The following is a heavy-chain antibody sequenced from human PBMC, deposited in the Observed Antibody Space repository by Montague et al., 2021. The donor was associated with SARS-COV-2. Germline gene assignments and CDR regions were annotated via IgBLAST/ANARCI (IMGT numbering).Heavy chain of an antibody. CDR2: INHSGST. CDR1: GGSFNDYY. J-gene: IGHJ3*02. D-gene: IGHD1-26*01. CDR3: ARYSYSGTYFGLNDAFDI. Sequence: SETLSLTCAVYGGSFNDYYWSWIRQPPGKGLEWIGQINHSGSTNYNPSLKSRVTISVDTSKNQFSLQLDSVTLDDTAVYFCARYSYSGTYFGLNDAFDIWGQGTLVTVSS. V-gene: IGHV4-34*01.